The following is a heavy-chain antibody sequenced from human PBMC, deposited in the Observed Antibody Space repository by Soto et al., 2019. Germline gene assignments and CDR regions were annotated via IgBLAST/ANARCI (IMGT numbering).Heavy chain of an antibody. CDR3: ARDVNWSVRGVWFDP. V-gene: IGHV3-74*01. CDR1: GFTFSSYW. CDR2: INSDGSST. D-gene: IGHD1-1*01. Sequence: GGSLRLSCAASGFTFSSYWMHWVRQAPGKGLVWVSRINSDGSSTSYADSVKGRFTISRDNAKNTLYLQMNSLRAEDTAVYYCARDVNWSVRGVWFDPWGQGTLVTVSS. J-gene: IGHJ5*02.